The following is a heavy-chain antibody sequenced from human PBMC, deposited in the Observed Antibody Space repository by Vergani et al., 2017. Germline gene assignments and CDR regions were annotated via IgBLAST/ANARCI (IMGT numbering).Heavy chain of an antibody. J-gene: IGHJ6*03. Sequence: QVQLQQWGGGLLKPSETLSLTCVVNGGSFTSYHWTWIRQSPGEGLEWVGDIDHTGRPDYNPPLKSRLTMSVDKSRNQFSLTLNSGTATDTAIYFCARVNTETNGHLYYYYYMDVWGQGTALTVS. V-gene: IGHV4-34*01. D-gene: IGHD4-11*01. CDR1: GGSFTSYH. CDR2: IDHTGRP. CDR3: ARVNTETNGHLYYYYYMDV.